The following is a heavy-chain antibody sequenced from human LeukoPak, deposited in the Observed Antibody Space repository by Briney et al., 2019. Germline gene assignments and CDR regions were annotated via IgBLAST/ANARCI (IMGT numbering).Heavy chain of an antibody. J-gene: IGHJ4*02. Sequence: GGSLRLSCAASGFTFSSHAMSWVRQAPGKGLEWVSALSGSGGSTYYADSVKGRFTISRDNSKNTLHLQMNSLRAEDTAVYYCAKDRYRGYSITGVNYFDYWGQGTLVTVSS. CDR3: AKDRYRGYSITGVNYFDY. D-gene: IGHD4-11*01. CDR2: LSGSGGST. V-gene: IGHV3-23*01. CDR1: GFTFSSHA.